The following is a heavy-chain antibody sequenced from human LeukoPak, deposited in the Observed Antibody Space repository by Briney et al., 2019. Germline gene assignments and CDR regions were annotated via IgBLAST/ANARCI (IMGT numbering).Heavy chain of an antibody. CDR2: ISYDGDNK. J-gene: IGHJ4*02. CDR3: AKDIRVWGSYRYPCLDY. D-gene: IGHD3-16*02. V-gene: IGHV3-30*18. CDR1: GFSFSSYG. Sequence: GGSLRLSCAASGFSFSSYGMHWVRQAPGKGLEWVAVISYDGDNKYYADSVNGRFTISRDNSKNTLSMQMDSLRAEDTAVYYCAKDIRVWGSYRYPCLDYWGQGTLVTVSA.